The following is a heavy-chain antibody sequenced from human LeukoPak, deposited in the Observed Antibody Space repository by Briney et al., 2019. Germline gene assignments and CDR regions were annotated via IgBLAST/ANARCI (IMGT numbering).Heavy chain of an antibody. J-gene: IGHJ4*02. D-gene: IGHD4-11*01. V-gene: IGHV3-11*04. CDR3: ARASTVTRELDY. CDR1: GFTFSDYY. Sequence: PGGSLRLSCTASGFTFSDYYMSWIRQAPGKGLEWIAHISGSGDTTYHKDSVQGRFAISRDNAKNSLYLQMNSLRAEDTAVYYCARASTVTRELDYWGQGTLVTVSS. CDR2: ISGSGDTT.